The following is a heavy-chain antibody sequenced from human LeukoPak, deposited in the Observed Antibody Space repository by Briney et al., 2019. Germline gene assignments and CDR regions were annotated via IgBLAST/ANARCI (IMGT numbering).Heavy chain of an antibody. CDR3: ASRHYDFGYY. Sequence: GGXLXLSXXAXGXAFSTYPVHWVRQAPGKGLEWVAVISYDGSNKYYADSVKGRFIISRDNSKNTLYLQMNSLRAEDTAIYYCASRHYDFGYYWGQGTLVTVSS. J-gene: IGHJ4*02. CDR2: ISYDGSNK. V-gene: IGHV3-30*04. D-gene: IGHD4-17*01. CDR1: GXAFSTYP.